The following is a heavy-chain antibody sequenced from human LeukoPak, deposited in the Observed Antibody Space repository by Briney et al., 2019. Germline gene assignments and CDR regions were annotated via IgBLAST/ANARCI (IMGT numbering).Heavy chain of an antibody. V-gene: IGHV4-38-2*02. CDR2: IYHSGST. J-gene: IGHJ6*03. CDR1: GYSISSGYY. CDR3: AGDLLVATQTDYYYYMDV. Sequence: SETLSLTCTVSGYSISSGYYWGWIRQPPGKGLEWIGSIYHSGSTYYNPSLKSRVTISVDTSKNQFSLQLNSVTPEDTAVYYCAGDLLVATQTDYYYYMDVWGKGTTVTVSS. D-gene: IGHD5-12*01.